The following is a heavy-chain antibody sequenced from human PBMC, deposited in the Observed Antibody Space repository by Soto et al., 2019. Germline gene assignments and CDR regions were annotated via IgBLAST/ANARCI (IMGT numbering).Heavy chain of an antibody. CDR1: GFSLMTNGVG. J-gene: IGHJ4*02. Sequence: QITLKESGPPLVKPTQTLTLTCTVSGFSLMTNGVGVGWFRQPPGKALEWLALIYRDDDKRYRTSLKSRVTLTNDSSKNQVVLTLTNMDPVDTATYYCAHTAPSGPRWGTFNYWGQGTLVTVS. V-gene: IGHV2-5*02. CDR2: IYRDDDK. CDR3: AHTAPSGPRWGTFNY. D-gene: IGHD3-16*01.